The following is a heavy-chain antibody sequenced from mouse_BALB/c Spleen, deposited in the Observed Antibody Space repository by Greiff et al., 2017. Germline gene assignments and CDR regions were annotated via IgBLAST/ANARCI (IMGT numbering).Heavy chain of an antibody. J-gene: IGHJ4*01. Sequence: EVMLVESGGGLVKPGGSLKLSCAASGFTFSSYAMSWVRQSPEKRLEWVAEISSGGSYTYYPDTVTGRFTISRDNAKNTLYLEMSSLRSEDTAMYYCARELGRGYYAMDYWGQGTSVTVSS. D-gene: IGHD4-1*01. CDR3: ARELGRGYYAMDY. CDR1: GFTFSSYA. CDR2: ISSGGSYT. V-gene: IGHV5-9-4*01.